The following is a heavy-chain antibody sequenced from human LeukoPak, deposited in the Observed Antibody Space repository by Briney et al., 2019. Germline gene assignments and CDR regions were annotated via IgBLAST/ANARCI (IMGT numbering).Heavy chain of an antibody. D-gene: IGHD3-10*01. CDR3: ARDDGSGSLFRPSRYFQH. J-gene: IGHJ1*01. CDR2: ISAYNGNT. V-gene: IGHV1-18*01. CDR1: GYTFTSYG. Sequence: GASVKVSCKASGYTFTSYGISWVRQAPGQGLEWMGWISAYNGNTNYAQKLQGRVTMITDTSTSTAYMELRSLRSDDTAVYYCARDDGSGSLFRPSRYFQHWGQGTLVTVSS.